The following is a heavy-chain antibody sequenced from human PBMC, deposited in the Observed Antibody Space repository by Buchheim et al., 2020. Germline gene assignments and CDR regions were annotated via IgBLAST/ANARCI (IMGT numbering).Heavy chain of an antibody. J-gene: IGHJ4*02. Sequence: EVQLLESGGGLVQPGGSLRLSCAASGFTFSSYAMSWVRQAPGKGLEWVSAISGSGGSTYYADSVKGRFTISRDNSKNSLYLQMNSLRAEDTAVYYCAKAPGDVVVPAAIGILGFDYWGQGTL. CDR1: GFTFSSYA. CDR2: ISGSGGST. D-gene: IGHD2-2*01. V-gene: IGHV3-23*01. CDR3: AKAPGDVVVPAAIGILGFDY.